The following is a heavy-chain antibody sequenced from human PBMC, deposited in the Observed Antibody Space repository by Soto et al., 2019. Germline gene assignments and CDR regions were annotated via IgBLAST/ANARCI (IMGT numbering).Heavy chain of an antibody. D-gene: IGHD6-6*01. CDR3: ARDFQSRSPFYYYYYMDV. V-gene: IGHV3-48*01. CDR2: ISSSSSTI. Sequence: GGSLRLSCAASGFTFSSYSMNWVRQAPGKGLEWVSYISSSSSTIYYADSVKGRFTISRDNAKNSLYLQMNSLRAEDTAVYYCARDFQSRSPFYYYYYMDVWGKGTAVTVAS. J-gene: IGHJ6*03. CDR1: GFTFSSYS.